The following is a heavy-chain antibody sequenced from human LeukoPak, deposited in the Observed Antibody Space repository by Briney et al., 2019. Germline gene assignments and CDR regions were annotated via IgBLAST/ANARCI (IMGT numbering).Heavy chain of an antibody. Sequence: GGSLRLSCAASGFTFSSYAMHWVRQAPGKGLEYVSAIGSNGIKTYYANSVKGRFTISRDNPKNTLYLQMGSLRAEDMAVYYCATLQETYYDFWSGYYDYWGQGTLVTVSS. V-gene: IGHV3-64*01. CDR1: GFTFSSYA. CDR3: ATLQETYYDFWSGYYDY. D-gene: IGHD3-3*01. CDR2: IGSNGIKT. J-gene: IGHJ4*02.